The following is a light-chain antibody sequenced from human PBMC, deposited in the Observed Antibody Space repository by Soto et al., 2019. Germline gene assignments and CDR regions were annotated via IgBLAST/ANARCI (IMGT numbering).Light chain of an antibody. Sequence: DIVMTQSPDSLAVSLGERATINCKSSQSVLYSSNTKNYLAWYQQRPGQPPKLLIYWTSTRESGVPDRFRGSGSGTDFTLTITSLQAEDVAVYYCQQYESTPPTFGQGTKLEIK. J-gene: IGKJ2*01. CDR3: QQYESTPPT. V-gene: IGKV4-1*01. CDR2: WTS. CDR1: QSVLYSSNTKNY.